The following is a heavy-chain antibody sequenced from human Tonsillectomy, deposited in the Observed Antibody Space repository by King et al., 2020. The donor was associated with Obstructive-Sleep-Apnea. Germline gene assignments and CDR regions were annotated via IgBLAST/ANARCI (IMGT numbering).Heavy chain of an antibody. CDR3: AKDAWTQQLNPSAVWDY. CDR2: IRYDGSYK. V-gene: IGHV3-30*02. CDR1: GFTFSSYG. J-gene: IGHJ4*02. D-gene: IGHD6-13*01. Sequence: VQLVESGGGVVQPGGSLRLSCAASGFTFSSYGLHWVRQAPGKGLEWVAFIRYDGSYKYYADSVKGRFTISRDNSKNTLYLQMNSLTTEDTAVFYCAKDAWTQQLNPSAVWDYWGQGTLVTVSS.